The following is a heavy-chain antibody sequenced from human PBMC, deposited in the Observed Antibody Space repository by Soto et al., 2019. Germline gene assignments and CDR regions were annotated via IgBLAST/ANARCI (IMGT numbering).Heavy chain of an antibody. V-gene: IGHV1-2*02. CDR2: INPNSGGT. J-gene: IGHJ4*02. CDR3: ARRPPVTTRVSSFDY. D-gene: IGHD4-17*01. Sequence: SVKVSCKASGYTFTGYYMHWVRQAPVQGLEWMGWINPNSGGTNYAQKFQGRVTMTRDTSISTAYMELSRLRSDDTAVYYCARRPPVTTRVSSFDYWGQGTLVTVSS. CDR1: GYTFTGYY.